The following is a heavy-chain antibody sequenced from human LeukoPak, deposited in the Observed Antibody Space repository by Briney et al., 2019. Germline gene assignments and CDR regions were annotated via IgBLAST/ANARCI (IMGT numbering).Heavy chain of an antibody. J-gene: IGHJ5*02. CDR2: IYYSGST. D-gene: IGHD3-9*01. CDR3: ARQQRKGRYDP. V-gene: IGHV4-39*01. Sequence: SETLSLTCTVSGGSISSSSYYWGWIRQPPGKGLEWIGSIYYSGSTYYNPSLKSRVTISVDTSKNQFSLKLSSVTAADTAVYYCARQQRKGRYDPWGQGTLVTVSS. CDR1: GGSISSSSYY.